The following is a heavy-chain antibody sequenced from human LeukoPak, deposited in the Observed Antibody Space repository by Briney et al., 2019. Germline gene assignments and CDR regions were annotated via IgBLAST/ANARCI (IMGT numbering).Heavy chain of an antibody. V-gene: IGHV1-2*02. CDR1: GYTFTGYY. CDR2: INPNSGGT. J-gene: IGHJ3*02. Sequence: GASVKVSCKASGYTFTGYYMHWVRQAPGQGLEWMGWINPNSGGTNYAQKFQGRVTMTRDTSISTAYMELSRLRSDDTAVYFCARTRTLRVAFHIWGQGTMVTVSS. D-gene: IGHD2-15*01. CDR3: ARTRTLRVAFHI.